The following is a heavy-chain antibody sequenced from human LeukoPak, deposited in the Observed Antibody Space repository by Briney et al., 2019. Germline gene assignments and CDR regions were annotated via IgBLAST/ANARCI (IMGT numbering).Heavy chain of an antibody. CDR3: AREHCAGGYCYFLDY. CDR2: ISHSGST. J-gene: IGHJ4*02. D-gene: IGHD3-16*02. V-gene: IGHV4-38-2*02. CDR1: DYPLSSGYF. Sequence: PSETLSLTCSVTDYPLSSGYFWGWIRPPPQKGLEWIATISHSGSTYFNPSLKSRLIVSIDASKNQFSLNLTSVTAADTAVYYCAREHCAGGYCYFLDYWGQGTLVTVSS.